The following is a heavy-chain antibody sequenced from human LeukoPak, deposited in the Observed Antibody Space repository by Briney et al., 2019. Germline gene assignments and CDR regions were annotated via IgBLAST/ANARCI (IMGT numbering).Heavy chain of an antibody. D-gene: IGHD4-23*01. CDR2: IIPIFGTA. Sequence: LVKVSCKASGGTFSSYAISWVRQAPGQGLEWMGGIIPIFGTANYAQKFQGRVTITADESTSTAYMELSSLRSEDTAVYYCARGLRWSHDAFDIWGQGTMVTVSS. CDR1: GGTFSSYA. V-gene: IGHV1-69*01. J-gene: IGHJ3*02. CDR3: ARGLRWSHDAFDI.